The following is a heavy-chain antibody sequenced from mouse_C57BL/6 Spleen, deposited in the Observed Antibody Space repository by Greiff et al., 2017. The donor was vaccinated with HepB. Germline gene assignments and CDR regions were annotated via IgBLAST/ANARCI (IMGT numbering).Heavy chain of an antibody. CDR2: SDPEDGDT. J-gene: IGHJ1*01. D-gene: IGHD1-1*01. Sequence: VQLQQSGAELVRPGASVKLSCTASGFNIKDYYMHWVKQRPEQGLVWIGRSDPEDGDTEYAPKFQGKATMTADTSSNTAYLQLRNLTSEDTAVDYCTTEYYYCSSYYWWFDVWGAGTTVTVSS. CDR1: GFNIKDYY. V-gene: IGHV14-1*01. CDR3: TTEYYYCSSYYWWFDV.